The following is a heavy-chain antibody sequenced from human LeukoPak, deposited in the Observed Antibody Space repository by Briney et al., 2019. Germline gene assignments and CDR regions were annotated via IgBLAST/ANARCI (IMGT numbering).Heavy chain of an antibody. J-gene: IGHJ4*02. CDR2: IYYSGST. V-gene: IGHV4-59*01. Sequence: SETLSLTCTVSGGSISSYYWNWIRQPPGKGLEWIGYIYYSGSTNYNPSLKSRVTISVDTSKNQFSLKLSSVTAADTAVYYCARSPSGSYYYFDYWGQGTLVTVSS. CDR1: GGSISSYY. D-gene: IGHD1-26*01. CDR3: ARSPSGSYYYFDY.